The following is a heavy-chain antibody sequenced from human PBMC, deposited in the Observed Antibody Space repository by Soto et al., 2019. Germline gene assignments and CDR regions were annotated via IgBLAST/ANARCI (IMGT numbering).Heavy chain of an antibody. J-gene: IGHJ5*02. CDR3: VVGVTVDR. D-gene: IGHD2-21*02. CDR1: GYTLNELA. V-gene: IGHV1-24*01. Sequence: GASVKVSCKVSGYTLNELAIHWVRQPPGKGLEWMGGFDPEDGTTLYAQKFQGRVTMTEDTSKNTAYMDLNSLKFEDTAVYFCVVGVTVDRWGQGTLVTVS. CDR2: FDPEDGTT.